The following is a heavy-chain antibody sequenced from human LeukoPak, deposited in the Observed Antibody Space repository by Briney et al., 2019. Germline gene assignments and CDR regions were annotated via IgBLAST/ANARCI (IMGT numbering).Heavy chain of an antibody. D-gene: IGHD1-26*01. CDR1: GYTFTSYD. J-gene: IGHJ3*02. CDR3: ARGFIVGAPDAFDI. CDR2: MNPNSGNT. V-gene: IGHV1-8*01. Sequence: GASVKVSCEASGYTFTSYDINSVRQATGQGLEWMGWMNPNSGNTGYAQKFQGRVTMTRNTSISTAYMELSSLRSEDTAVYYCARGFIVGAPDAFDIWGQGTMVTVSS.